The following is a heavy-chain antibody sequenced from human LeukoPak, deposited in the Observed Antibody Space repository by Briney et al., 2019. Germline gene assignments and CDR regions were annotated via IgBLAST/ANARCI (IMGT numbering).Heavy chain of an antibody. CDR3: ARARGLFIWAFDI. V-gene: IGHV1-2*02. J-gene: IGHJ3*02. CDR1: GYTFTYYY. CDR2: INPNSGGA. Sequence: GASVKVSCKASGYTFTYYYMHWVRQAPGQGLEWMGWINPNSGGADYAQKFQGRLTMTRDTSISKAYMELSRLRSDDTAVYYCARARGLFIWAFDIWGQGTMVTVSS. D-gene: IGHD3-10*01.